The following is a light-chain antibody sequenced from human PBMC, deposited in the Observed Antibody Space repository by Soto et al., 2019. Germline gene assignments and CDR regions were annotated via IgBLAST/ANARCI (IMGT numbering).Light chain of an antibody. CDR2: EVS. J-gene: IGLJ1*01. Sequence: QSALAQPASVSGSPGQSITISRTGTSSGIRDYNYVSRYQQLPGNAPKLIMYEVSNRPSGISNRFSGSKSGNTASLTISGLQAEDEADYYCSSKSPDFFGTGTKVTVL. CDR1: SSGIRDYNY. CDR3: SSKSPDF. V-gene: IGLV2-14*01.